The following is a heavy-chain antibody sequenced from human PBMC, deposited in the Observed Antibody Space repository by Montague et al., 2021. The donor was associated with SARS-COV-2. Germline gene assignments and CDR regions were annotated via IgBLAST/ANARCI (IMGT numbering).Heavy chain of an antibody. CDR1: GGSISSSSYH. Sequence: SETLSLTCIVFGGSISSSSYHWGWIRQPPGKGLEWIGTIYYSGSTYYXXXLKSRVTISVDTSKNQFSLKLSSVTAADTAVYYCARLRYYGGNSGFQGLVDYWGQGALVTVSS. D-gene: IGHD4-23*01. V-gene: IGHV4-39*01. CDR2: IYYSGST. J-gene: IGHJ4*02. CDR3: ARLRYYGGNSGFQGLVDY.